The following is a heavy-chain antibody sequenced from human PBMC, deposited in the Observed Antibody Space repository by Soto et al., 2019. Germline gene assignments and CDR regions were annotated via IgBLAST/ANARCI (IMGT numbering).Heavy chain of an antibody. V-gene: IGHV3-9*01. Sequence: ESQLVESGGGLVQPGGSLRLSCEASGFIFKNYAMVWVRQGPGKGLEWVSSISWNSGNLDYGDSVKGRFTISRDNAKNSLYLQMNSPRTEDTAWYFCAKAPVYGSGGWFDPWGQGTRVTVSS. D-gene: IGHD3-10*01. CDR3: AKAPVYGSGGWFDP. J-gene: IGHJ5*02. CDR1: GFIFKNYA. CDR2: ISWNSGNL.